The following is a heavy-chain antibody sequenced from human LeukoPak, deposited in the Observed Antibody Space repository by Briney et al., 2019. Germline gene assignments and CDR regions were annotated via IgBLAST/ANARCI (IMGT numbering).Heavy chain of an antibody. CDR1: GYTFTGYY. V-gene: IGHV1-2*02. CDR3: ARVEAGTPRWNY. J-gene: IGHJ4*02. CDR2: INPNSGDT. D-gene: IGHD6-19*01. Sequence: ASVKVSCKASGYTFTGYYMHWVRQAPGQGLEWKGWINPNSGDTKYAQKFQGRVTLTRDTPSSVAYMDLSSLTSDDTAVYYCARVEAGTPRWNYWGQGTLVSVSS.